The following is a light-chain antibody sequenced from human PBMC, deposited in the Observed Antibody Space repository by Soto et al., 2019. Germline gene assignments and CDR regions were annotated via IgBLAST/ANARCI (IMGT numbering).Light chain of an antibody. CDR1: SSDVGGYNY. J-gene: IGLJ2*01. CDR2: EVS. CDR3: SSYAGSNKNVV. V-gene: IGLV2-8*01. Sequence: QSALTQPPSASGSPGQSVTISCTGTSSDVGGYNYVSWYQQHPGKAPKLMIYEVSKRPSGVPDRFSGSKSGNTASLTVSGLQAEDEADYYYSSYAGSNKNVVFGGGTKLTVL.